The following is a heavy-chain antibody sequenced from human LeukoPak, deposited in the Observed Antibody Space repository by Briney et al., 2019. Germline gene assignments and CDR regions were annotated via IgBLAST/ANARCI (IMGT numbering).Heavy chain of an antibody. D-gene: IGHD2-2*01. V-gene: IGHV3-7*04. J-gene: IGHJ5*02. CDR2: IKHDGSEK. CDR1: GFTFSRYW. Sequence: GGSLRLSCAASGFTFSRYWMTWVRQAPGKGLEWVANIKHDGSEKYYVDSVKGRFTISRDNAKNSLLLQMNSLRVEDTAVYHCVRDTSSNWFDPWGQGTLVSVSS. CDR3: VRDTSSNWFDP.